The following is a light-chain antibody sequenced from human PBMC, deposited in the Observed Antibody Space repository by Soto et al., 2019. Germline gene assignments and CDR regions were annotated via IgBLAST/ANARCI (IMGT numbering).Light chain of an antibody. J-gene: IGKJ1*01. V-gene: IGKV1-5*01. Sequence: DIQMTQSPSTLSASVGDRVTITCRASQSISSWLAWYQQKPGKAPRLLIFGASSRAAGIPDRFSGSGSGTDFTLAIGRLEPEDFAVYYCQQYGRSPWTFCQGGKVDI. CDR3: QQYGRSPWT. CDR2: GAS. CDR1: QSISSW.